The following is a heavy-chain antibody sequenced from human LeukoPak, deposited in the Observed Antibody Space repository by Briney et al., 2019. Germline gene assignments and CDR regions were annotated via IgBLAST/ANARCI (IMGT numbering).Heavy chain of an antibody. CDR2: ISAYNGNT. V-gene: IGHV1-18*01. CDR1: GYTFTSYG. J-gene: IGHJ6*02. D-gene: IGHD3-3*01. Sequence: GASVKVSCKASGYTFTSYGISWVRQAPGQGLEWMGWISAYNGNTNYAQKLQGRVTMTTDTSTSTAYMELRSLRSDDTAVYYCAILYYDFWSGSAILYYYYGMDVWGQGTTVTVSS. CDR3: AILYYDFWSGSAILYYYYGMDV.